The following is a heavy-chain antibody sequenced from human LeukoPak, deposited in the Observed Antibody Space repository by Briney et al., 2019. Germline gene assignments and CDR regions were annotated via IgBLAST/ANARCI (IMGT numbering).Heavy chain of an antibody. V-gene: IGHV3-23*01. J-gene: IGHJ4*02. Sequence: GGSLRLSCAASGFTFSSYAMSWVRQAPGKGLEWVSAISGSGGSTYYADSVKGRFTISRDNSKNTLYLQMNSLRSEDTAVYYCARRMVRGVLDYWGQGTLVTVSS. D-gene: IGHD3-10*01. CDR1: GFTFSSYA. CDR3: ARRMVRGVLDY. CDR2: ISGSGGST.